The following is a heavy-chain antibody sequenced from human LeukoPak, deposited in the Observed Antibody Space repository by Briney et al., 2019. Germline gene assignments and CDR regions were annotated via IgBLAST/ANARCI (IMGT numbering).Heavy chain of an antibody. V-gene: IGHV3-21*01. CDR3: ASSRMGSSPPFDN. CDR1: GFTFSSYS. Sequence: KAGGSLRLSCAASGFTFSSYSMNWVRQAPGKGLEWVSSISSSSSYIYYADSVKGRFTISRDNSKNTVYLEMKSLRTDDTAVYHCASSRMGSSPPFDNWGHGTLVTVSS. CDR2: ISSSSSYI. J-gene: IGHJ4*01. D-gene: IGHD1-26*01.